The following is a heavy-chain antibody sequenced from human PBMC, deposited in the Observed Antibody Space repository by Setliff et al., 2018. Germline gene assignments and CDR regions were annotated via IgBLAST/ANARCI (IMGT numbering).Heavy chain of an antibody. J-gene: IGHJ4*02. CDR1: GGSISSSSYY. Sequence: SETLSLTCTVSGGSISSSSYYWGWIRQPPGKGLEWIGSIYYSGSTYYNPSLKSRVTISVDTSKNQFSLKLSSVTAADTAVYYCAGHYDFWSGSPDYWDQGTLVTVSS. D-gene: IGHD3-3*01. CDR3: AGHYDFWSGSPDY. V-gene: IGHV4-39*01. CDR2: IYYSGST.